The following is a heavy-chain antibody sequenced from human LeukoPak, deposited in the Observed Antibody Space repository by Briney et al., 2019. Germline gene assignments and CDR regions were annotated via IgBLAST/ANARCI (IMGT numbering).Heavy chain of an antibody. J-gene: IGHJ4*02. V-gene: IGHV4-39*07. Sequence: RSSETLSLTCTVSGGSISSSSYYWGWIRQPPGKGLEWIGSIYYSGSTNYNPSLKSRVTMSVDTSKNQFSLKLSSVTAADTAVYYCARFSSIAAAFDYWGQGTLVTVSS. CDR3: ARFSSIAAAFDY. CDR1: GGSISSSSYY. D-gene: IGHD6-13*01. CDR2: IYYSGST.